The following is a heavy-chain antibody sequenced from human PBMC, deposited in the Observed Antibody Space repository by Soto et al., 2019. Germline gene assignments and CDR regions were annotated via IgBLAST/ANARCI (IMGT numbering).Heavy chain of an antibody. V-gene: IGHV3-49*04. J-gene: IGHJ4*02. Sequence: LRLSCSASGFNFGAYAMSWVRQPPGKGLEWVGFIRRKAYGGTTDYAASVKGRLTISRDDSKSIAYLQMNSLKIEDTAVYYCTRSLAIDFDSWGQGTLVTVSS. CDR1: GFNFGAYA. CDR3: TRSLAIDFDS. CDR2: IRRKAYGGTT.